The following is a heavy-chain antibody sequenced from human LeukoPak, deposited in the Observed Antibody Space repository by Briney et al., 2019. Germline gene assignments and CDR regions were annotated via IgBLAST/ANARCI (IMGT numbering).Heavy chain of an antibody. V-gene: IGHV1-2*06. J-gene: IGHJ4*02. CDR2: MNAKSGVT. CDR3: ARDLASTSNWEFDY. CDR1: GYTFTDAF. D-gene: IGHD7-27*01. Sequence: GASVKVSCEXSGYTFTDAFIHWVRQAPRQGPEWMGRMNAKSGVTMYAQTLQDRVTMTRDTSISTAYMELSRLTSDDTALYYCARDLASTSNWEFDYWGQGTLVTVSS.